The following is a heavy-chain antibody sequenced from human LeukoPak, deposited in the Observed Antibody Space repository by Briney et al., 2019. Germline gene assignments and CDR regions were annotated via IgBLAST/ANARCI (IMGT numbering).Heavy chain of an antibody. CDR3: ARGGWGRYYMDV. J-gene: IGHJ6*03. CDR2: MNPNSGNT. Sequence: ASVKVSCKASGYTFTSYDINWVRQATGQGLEWMGWMNPNSGNTGYAQKFQGRVTITRNTSISTAYMELSSLRSEDTAVYYCARGGWGRYYMDVWGKGTTVTISS. V-gene: IGHV1-8*03. CDR1: GYTFTSYD. D-gene: IGHD1-26*01.